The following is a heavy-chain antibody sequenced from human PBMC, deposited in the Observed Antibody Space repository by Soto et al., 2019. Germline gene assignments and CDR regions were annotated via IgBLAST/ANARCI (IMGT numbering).Heavy chain of an antibody. Sequence: PSVKVSCKASGYTFTGYYMHWVRQAPGQGLEWMGWINPNSGGTNYAQKFQGRVTMTRDTSISTAYMELSRLRSDDTAVYYCAREYSYERWLMGVYGMDVWGQGTTVTVSS. CDR1: GYTFTGYY. D-gene: IGHD5-18*01. CDR2: INPNSGGT. V-gene: IGHV1-2*02. J-gene: IGHJ6*02. CDR3: AREYSYERWLMGVYGMDV.